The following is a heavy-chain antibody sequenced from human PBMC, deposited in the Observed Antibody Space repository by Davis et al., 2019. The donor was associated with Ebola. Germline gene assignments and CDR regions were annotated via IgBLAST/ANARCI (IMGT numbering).Heavy chain of an antibody. CDR2: ISSSSSTI. Sequence: PGGSLRLSCAASGFTFSSYSMNWVRQAPGKGLEWVSYISSSSSTIYYADSVKGRFTISRDNAKNSLYLQMNSLRAEDTAVYYCARALTYYYDSSPVDYWGQGTLVTVSS. CDR1: GFTFSSYS. CDR3: ARALTYYYDSSPVDY. D-gene: IGHD3-22*01. J-gene: IGHJ4*02. V-gene: IGHV3-48*04.